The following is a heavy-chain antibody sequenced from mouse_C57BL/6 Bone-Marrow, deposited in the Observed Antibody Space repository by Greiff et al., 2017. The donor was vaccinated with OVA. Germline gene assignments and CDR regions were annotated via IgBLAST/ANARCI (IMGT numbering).Heavy chain of an antibody. J-gene: IGHJ2*01. D-gene: IGHD2-3*01. Sequence: EVKLVESGPELVKPGASVKISCKASGYSFTGYYMHWVKQSHGNILDWIGYIYPYNGVSSYNQKFKGKATLTVDKSSSTAYMELRSLTSEDSAVYYCARKGPYEDFDYWGQGTTLTVSS. V-gene: IGHV1-31*01. CDR2: IYPYNGVS. CDR1: GYSFTGYY. CDR3: ARKGPYEDFDY.